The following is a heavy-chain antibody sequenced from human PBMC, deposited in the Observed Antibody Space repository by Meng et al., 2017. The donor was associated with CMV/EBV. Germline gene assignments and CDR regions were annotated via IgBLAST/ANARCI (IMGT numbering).Heavy chain of an antibody. Sequence: LSCTASGFTFDAYTMHWVRQPPGKGLEWVSLISWDGKNTYYVDSVKGRFTLSTDTPPHSLSLPLPSLITADTAFYYCAKDVAPPTSPWG. V-gene: IGHV3-43*01. CDR1: GFTFDAYT. CDR2: ISWDGKNT. J-gene: IGHJ5*02. CDR3: AKDVAPPTSP.